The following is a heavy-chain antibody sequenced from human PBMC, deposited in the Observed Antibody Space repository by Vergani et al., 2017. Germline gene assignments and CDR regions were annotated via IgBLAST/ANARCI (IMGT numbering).Heavy chain of an antibody. V-gene: IGHV4-61*02. D-gene: IGHD3-10*01. CDR2: IYVSGIT. CDR1: GASINNDFYY. Sequence: QVQLQESGPGLVKPSQTLSLTCTVSGASINNDFYYWHWIRQPAGKGLEWIGRIYVSGITDYNSSLQSRVSMSVDTSKNQFSLTLSSVTAADTAVYYCARASDSGSSYSHFDYWGQGTLVTVSS. J-gene: IGHJ4*02. CDR3: ARASDSGSSYSHFDY.